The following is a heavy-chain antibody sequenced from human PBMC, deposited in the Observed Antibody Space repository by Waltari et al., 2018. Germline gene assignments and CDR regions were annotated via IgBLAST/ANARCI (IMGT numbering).Heavy chain of an antibody. CDR1: GFTFSSYA. J-gene: IGHJ4*02. V-gene: IGHV3-23*04. CDR3: AKDLGGLMITFGGVIVQGSYFDY. CDR2: IRGSGGST. D-gene: IGHD3-16*02. Sequence: EVQLVESGGGLVQPGGSLRLSCAASGFTFSSYAMSWVRQAPGKGLEWVSAIRGSGGSTYYADSVKGRFTISRDNSKNTLYLQMNSLRAEDTAVYYCAKDLGGLMITFGGVIVQGSYFDYWGQGTLVTVSS.